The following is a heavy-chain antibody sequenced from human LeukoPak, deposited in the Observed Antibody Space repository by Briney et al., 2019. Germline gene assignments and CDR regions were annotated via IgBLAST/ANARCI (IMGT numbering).Heavy chain of an antibody. Sequence: ASMKVSCKASGYSFTNYAMNWVRQAPGQGLEFMGWIHPSTGHPSYAQGFSGRFVFSLDTSVTTTYLQISDLKADDTAVYFCARALDSLGGLSLPDYWGQGTLVTVSS. CDR1: GYSFTNYA. V-gene: IGHV7-4-1*02. J-gene: IGHJ4*02. CDR2: IHPSTGHP. CDR3: ARALDSLGGLSLPDY. D-gene: IGHD3-16*02.